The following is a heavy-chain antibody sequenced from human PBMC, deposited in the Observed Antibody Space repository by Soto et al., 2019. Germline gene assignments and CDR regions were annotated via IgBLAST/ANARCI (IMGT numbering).Heavy chain of an antibody. CDR1: GFTFSDYY. J-gene: IGHJ3*02. CDR2: ISSSSSYT. CDR3: ARDRSSSWFSAFDI. Sequence: QVQLVESGGGLVKPGGSLRLSCAASGFTFSDYYMSWIRQAPGKGLEWVSYISSSSSYTNYADSVKGRFTISRDNAKNSLYLRMNSLRAEDTAVYYCARDRSSSWFSAFDIWGQGTMVTVSS. D-gene: IGHD6-13*01. V-gene: IGHV3-11*06.